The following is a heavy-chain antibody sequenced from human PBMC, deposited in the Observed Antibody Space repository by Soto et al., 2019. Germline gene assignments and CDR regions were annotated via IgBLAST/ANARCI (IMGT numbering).Heavy chain of an antibody. CDR1: AFTFSTYA. D-gene: IGHD3-22*01. CDR3: ARGALGGSSGYSNIDY. CDR2: IWYDEINK. J-gene: IGHJ4*02. V-gene: IGHV3-33*01. Sequence: GGSLRLSCAASAFTFSTYAMHWVRQAPGKGLEWVAVIWYDEINKYYADSVKGRFTISRDNSKNTLYLQMNSLRAEDTAVYYCARGALGGSSGYSNIDYWGQGTLVTVSS.